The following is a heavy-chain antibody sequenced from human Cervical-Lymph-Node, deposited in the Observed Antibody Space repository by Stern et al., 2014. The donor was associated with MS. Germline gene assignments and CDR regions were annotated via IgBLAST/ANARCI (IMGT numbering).Heavy chain of an antibody. J-gene: IGHJ4*02. CDR3: FQGRVTITADESTTTAYMELNSLTSDDTAVYFCTREAIGHSGTFDF. CDR2: IIPIFGTT. D-gene: IGHD5-12*01. V-gene: IGHV1-69*01. Sequence: VQLVESGAEVKKPGSSVKVSCRASGGTFGSFAVNWVRQAPGKGLEWMGGIIPIFGTTNFEQRCHGRVTVTADDRPREAYMGGIIPIFGTANSAQIFQGRVTITADESTTTAYMELNSLTSDDTAVYFCTREAIGHSGTFDFWGQGTPFTVSS. CDR1: GGTFGSFA.